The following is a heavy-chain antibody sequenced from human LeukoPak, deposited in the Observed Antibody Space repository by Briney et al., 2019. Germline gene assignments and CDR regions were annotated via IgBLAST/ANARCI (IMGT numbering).Heavy chain of an antibody. V-gene: IGHV3-23*01. Sequence: PGGSLRLSCAASGFTFSSYAMSWVRQAPGKGLEWVSAISGSGGSTYYADSVKGRFTISRDNAKNSLYLQMNSLRAEDTAVYYCARNSGWYDYWGQGTLVTVSP. CDR3: ARNSGWYDY. CDR2: ISGSGGST. J-gene: IGHJ4*02. D-gene: IGHD6-19*01. CDR1: GFTFSSYA.